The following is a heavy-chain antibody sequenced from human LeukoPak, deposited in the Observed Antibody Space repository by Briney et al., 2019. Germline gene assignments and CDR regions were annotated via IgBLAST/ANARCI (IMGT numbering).Heavy chain of an antibody. D-gene: IGHD6-13*01. CDR3: ARGYSSSWDDY. CDR1: GGTFSSYA. V-gene: IGHV1-69*04. J-gene: IGHJ4*02. CDR2: IIPILGIA. Sequence: SVKVSCKASGGTFSSYANSWVRQAPGQGLEWMGRIIPILGIANYAQKFQGRVTITADKSTSTAYMELSSLRSEDTAVYYCARGYSSSWDDYWGQGTLVTVSS.